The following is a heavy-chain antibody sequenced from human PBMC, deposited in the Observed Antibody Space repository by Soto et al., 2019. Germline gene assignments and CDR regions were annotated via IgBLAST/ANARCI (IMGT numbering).Heavy chain of an antibody. D-gene: IGHD3-16*01. CDR2: IKDDGGET. V-gene: IGHV3-7*03. Sequence: QSGGSLRLSCAASGFSFSTYWMSWVRQAPGKGLEWVANIKDDGGETYYVDSVKGRFTISRDNAKTSLYLQMNSLRAEDTAVYYCAKGGHIDFCGQGTLVTVSS. CDR3: AKGGHIDF. CDR1: GFSFSTYW. J-gene: IGHJ4*01.